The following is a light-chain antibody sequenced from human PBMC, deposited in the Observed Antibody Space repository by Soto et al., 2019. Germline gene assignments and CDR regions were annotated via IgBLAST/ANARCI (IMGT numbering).Light chain of an antibody. J-gene: IGLJ1*01. Sequence: QSVLTQPPSVSGSPGQSVTISCTGTRSDVGSYNGVSWYQQPPGTAPKFMIYEVSNRPSGVPDRFSGSKSGDTASLTISGLQAEDEADYYCSSYTTSSTYVFGTGTKVTV. V-gene: IGLV2-18*02. CDR2: EVS. CDR3: SSYTTSSTYV. CDR1: RSDVGSYNG.